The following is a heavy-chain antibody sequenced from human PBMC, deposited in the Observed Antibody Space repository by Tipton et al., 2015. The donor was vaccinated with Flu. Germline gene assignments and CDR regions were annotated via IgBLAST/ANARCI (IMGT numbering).Heavy chain of an antibody. CDR3: ARRDYSNYVSDPKSWFDP. D-gene: IGHD4-11*01. Sequence: LRLSCAVSGDSISSDFYWAWIRQFPGKGLEWIGTVSRTGSTIYNPSLKSRVTISIDTSKNQFSLNMRSVTVADMAVYYCARRDYSNYVSDPKSWFDPWGQGTLVAVSS. CDR2: VSRTGST. CDR1: GDSISSDFY. J-gene: IGHJ5*02. V-gene: IGHV4-38-2*01.